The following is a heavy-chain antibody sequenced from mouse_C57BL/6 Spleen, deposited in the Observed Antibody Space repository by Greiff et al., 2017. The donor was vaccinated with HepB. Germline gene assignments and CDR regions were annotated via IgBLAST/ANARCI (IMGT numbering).Heavy chain of an antibody. CDR3: ARGGPLLGYFDY. CDR1: GYTFTDYN. J-gene: IGHJ2*01. D-gene: IGHD2-1*01. Sequence: EVQLQQSGPELVKPGASVKMSCKASGYTFTDYNMHWVKQSHGKSLEWIGYINPNNGGTSYNQKFKGKATLTVNKSSSTAYMELRSLTSEDSAVYYCARGGPLLGYFDYWGQGTTLTVSS. V-gene: IGHV1-22*01. CDR2: INPNNGGT.